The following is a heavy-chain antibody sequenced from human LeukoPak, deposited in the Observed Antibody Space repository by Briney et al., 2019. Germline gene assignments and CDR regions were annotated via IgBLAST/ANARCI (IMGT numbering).Heavy chain of an antibody. D-gene: IGHD1-26*01. J-gene: IGHJ6*03. CDR3: ARLPSRGLPRYYYYYYMDV. CDR1: GGSISSSSYY. Sequence: SSETLSLTCTVSGGSISSSSYYWGWIRQPPGKGLEWIGRIYYSGSTYYNPSLKSRVTISVDTSKNQFSLKLSSVTAADTAVYYCARLPSRGLPRYYYYYYMDVWGKGTTVTVSS. CDR2: IYYSGST. V-gene: IGHV4-39*01.